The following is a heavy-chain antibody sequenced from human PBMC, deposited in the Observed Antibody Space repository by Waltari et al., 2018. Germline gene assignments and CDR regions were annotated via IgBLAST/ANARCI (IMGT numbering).Heavy chain of an antibody. CDR3: AKRDYYDSNGYFDY. CDR2: ISGSGDRT. CDR1: GFTFSYLA. D-gene: IGHD3-22*01. Sequence: EGDLLESGGGLVQPGGSLRLSCAVSGFTFSYLAMNWVRQAPGKGLEWVSSISGSGDRTDYAGSVKGRFTISRDNSKNTVYLQMDSLRVDDTAVYYCAKRDYYDSNGYFDYWGQGTLVTVSS. J-gene: IGHJ4*02. V-gene: IGHV3-23*01.